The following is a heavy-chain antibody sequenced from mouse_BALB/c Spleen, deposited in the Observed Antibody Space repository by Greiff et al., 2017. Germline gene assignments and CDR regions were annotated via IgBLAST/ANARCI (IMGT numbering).Heavy chain of an antibody. V-gene: IGHV1-14*01. Sequence: VQLKESGPELVKPGASVKMSCKASGYTFTSYVMHWVTQKPGQGLEWIGYINPYNDGTKYNEKFKGKATLTSDKSSSTAYMELSSLTSEDSAVYYCARGHYYYGSSYLFDDWGQGTTLTVSS. CDR3: ARGHYYYGSSYLFDD. CDR2: INPYNDGT. D-gene: IGHD1-1*01. CDR1: GYTFTSYV. J-gene: IGHJ2*01.